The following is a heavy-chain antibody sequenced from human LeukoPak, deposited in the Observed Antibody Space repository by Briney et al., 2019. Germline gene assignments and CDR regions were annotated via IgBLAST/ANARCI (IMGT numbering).Heavy chain of an antibody. CDR2: INTNTGNP. CDR3: ARDFRDGYNWYWDYNWFDP. Sequence: PVASVKVSCKASGYAFTSYAMNWVRQAPGQGLEWMGWINTNTGNPTYAQGFTGRFVFSLDTSVSTAYLQISSLKAEDTAVYYCARDFRDGYNWYWDYNWFDPWGQGTLVTVSS. CDR1: GYAFTSYA. V-gene: IGHV7-4-1*02. J-gene: IGHJ5*02. D-gene: IGHD5-24*01.